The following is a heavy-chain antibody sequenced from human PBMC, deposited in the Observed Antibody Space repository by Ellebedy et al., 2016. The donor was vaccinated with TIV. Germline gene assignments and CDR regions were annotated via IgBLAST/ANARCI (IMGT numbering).Heavy chain of an antibody. Sequence: AASVQVSCKASGYTFTSYDINWVRQAPGQGLEWMGWINPNSGGTNYAQKFQGWVTMTRDTSISTAYMELSRLRSDDTAVYYCARDGGSYSDFDYWGQGTLVTVSS. CDR2: INPNSGGT. V-gene: IGHV1-2*04. D-gene: IGHD1-26*01. CDR1: GYTFTSYD. CDR3: ARDGGSYSDFDY. J-gene: IGHJ4*02.